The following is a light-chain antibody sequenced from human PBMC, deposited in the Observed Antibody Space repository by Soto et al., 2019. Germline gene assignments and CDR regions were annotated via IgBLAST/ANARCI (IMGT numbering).Light chain of an antibody. CDR3: CSYAGSYTWV. CDR2: EVS. CDR1: SSDVGSYNL. J-gene: IGLJ3*02. Sequence: QSALTQPAFVSGSPGQSITISCTGTSSDVGSYNLVSWYQQHPGKAPKVMIYEVSKRPSGVSSRFSGSKSGNTASLTISGLQAEDEADYYCCSYAGSYTWVFGGGTKVTVL. V-gene: IGLV2-23*02.